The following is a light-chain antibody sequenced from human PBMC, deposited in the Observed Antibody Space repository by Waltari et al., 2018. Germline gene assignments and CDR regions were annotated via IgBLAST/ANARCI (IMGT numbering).Light chain of an antibody. CDR1: QTISSY. Sequence: DIQMTQSPSSLSASVVYRVTITCRASQTISSYLAWYQQKPGKVPKLLIYGASSLESGVPSRFSGSGSGTEFTLTISSLQPEDFATYYCQQHNSHPLTFGGGTKVEIK. CDR3: QQHNSHPLT. CDR2: GAS. J-gene: IGKJ4*01. V-gene: IGKV1-17*03.